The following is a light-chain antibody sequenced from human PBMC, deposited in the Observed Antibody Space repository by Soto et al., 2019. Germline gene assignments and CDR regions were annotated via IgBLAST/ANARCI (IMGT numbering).Light chain of an antibody. Sequence: QSVLTQPPSASASLGASVKLTCTLSSGHSAYAIAWHQQRPEKGPRYLMKVNSDGSHTKGDGIPARFSGSSSGDERYLTISGLQSEDEADYYCQTWGTGIQVFGGGTKLTVL. V-gene: IGLV4-69*01. J-gene: IGLJ3*02. CDR2: VNSDGSH. CDR3: QTWGTGIQV. CDR1: SGHSAYA.